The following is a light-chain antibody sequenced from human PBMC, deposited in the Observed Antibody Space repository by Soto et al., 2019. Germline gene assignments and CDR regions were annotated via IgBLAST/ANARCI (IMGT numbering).Light chain of an antibody. CDR3: QQYYSYPYT. J-gene: IGKJ2*01. CDR2: DAS. Sequence: DIQMTQSPSTLSASVGDRVTITCRASQIIGSSLAWYQQKPGKAPKLLIYDASTLRSGVPSRFSGSESGTEFTLTISSLHHDDSATYYCQQYYSYPYTFGQGTKLEIK. V-gene: IGKV1-5*01. CDR1: QIIGSS.